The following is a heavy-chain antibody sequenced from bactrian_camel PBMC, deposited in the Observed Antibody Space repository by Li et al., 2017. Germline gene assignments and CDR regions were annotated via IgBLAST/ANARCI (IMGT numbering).Heavy chain of an antibody. J-gene: IGHJ4*01. D-gene: IGHD6*01. CDR1: GNTYSLNC. CDR3: AADVGSMSGNCQPNY. V-gene: IGHV3S53*01. Sequence: HVQLVESGGGSVQPGGSLRLSCAISGNTYSLNCLGWFCQAPGMEREQVAVFRYTFGRTTYYADSVKGRFTISRDDARSTVYLQMNNLKPEDTAIYYCAADVGSMSGNCQPNYWGQGTQVTVS. CDR2: FRYTFGRTT.